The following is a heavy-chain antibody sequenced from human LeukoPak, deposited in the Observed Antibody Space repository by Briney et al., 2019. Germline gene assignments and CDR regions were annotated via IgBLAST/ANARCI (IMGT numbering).Heavy chain of an antibody. CDR3: ARRWPYCSGGSCYWYFDL. D-gene: IGHD2-15*01. V-gene: IGHV4-34*01. J-gene: IGHJ2*01. Sequence: SETLSLTCAVYGGSFSGYYWSWIRQPPGKGLEWIGEINHSGSTNFNPSLKSRVTISLDTSENQFFLKLSSVTAADTAVYYCARRWPYCSGGSCYWYFDLWGRGTLVTVSS. CDR2: INHSGST. CDR1: GGSFSGYY.